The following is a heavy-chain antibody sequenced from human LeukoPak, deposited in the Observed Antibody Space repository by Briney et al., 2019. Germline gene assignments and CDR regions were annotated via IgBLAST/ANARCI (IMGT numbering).Heavy chain of an antibody. Sequence: GASVKVSCKASGGTFTNDAISWVRQAPGQGLEWMGGIIPRFDTTIYAQKFQGRVTVTADKSTNTAYMELSSLRSEDTTVYYCARDPHIYCSRTSCYTYFYYMDVWGTGTTVTVSS. CDR2: IIPRFDTT. CDR3: ARDPHIYCSRTSCYTYFYYMDV. D-gene: IGHD2-2*02. J-gene: IGHJ6*03. V-gene: IGHV1-69*06. CDR1: GGTFTNDA.